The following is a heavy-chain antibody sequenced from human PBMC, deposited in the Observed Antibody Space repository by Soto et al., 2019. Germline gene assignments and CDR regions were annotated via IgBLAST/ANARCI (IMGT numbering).Heavy chain of an antibody. CDR3: TRLALFETRGSFYDS. CDR2: SRNKANSFTT. D-gene: IGHD2-15*01. CDR1: GFTFSDHY. Sequence: WGSLRLSCAASGFTFSDHYMDWVRQAPGKGLEWVGRSRNKANSFTTEYAAFVKGRFSISRDDSQNSLYLQINSLKTEDTAVYFCTRLALFETRGSFYDSWGQGTLVTVSS. J-gene: IGHJ4*02. V-gene: IGHV3-72*01.